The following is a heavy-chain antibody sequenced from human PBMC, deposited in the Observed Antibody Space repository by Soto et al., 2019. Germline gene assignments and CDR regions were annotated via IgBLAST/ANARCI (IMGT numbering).Heavy chain of an antibody. CDR2: ISSTGRTI. Sequence: XVSLLLSCGASGFTFSNYYMSWIRQAPGKGLEWVSYISSTGRTIYYADSVKGRFTVSRDNAQNSLSLKLNSLRVEDTAVYYCARSYSSGWEFDYWGQGTQVTVSS. D-gene: IGHD6-19*01. J-gene: IGHJ4*02. CDR3: ARSYSSGWEFDY. V-gene: IGHV3-11*01. CDR1: GFTFSNYY.